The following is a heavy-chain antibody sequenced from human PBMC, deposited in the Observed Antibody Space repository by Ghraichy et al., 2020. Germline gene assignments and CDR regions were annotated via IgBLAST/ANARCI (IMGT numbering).Heavy chain of an antibody. V-gene: IGHV3-7*03. Sequence: GGSLRLSCAASGFTFSSYWMSWVRQAPGKGLEWVANIKQDGSEKYYVDSVKGRFTISRDNAKNSLYLQMNSLRAEDTAVYYCARDEYCSSTSCYGYNWFDPWGQGTLVTVSS. J-gene: IGHJ5*02. CDR3: ARDEYCSSTSCYGYNWFDP. CDR2: IKQDGSEK. CDR1: GFTFSSYW. D-gene: IGHD2-2*01.